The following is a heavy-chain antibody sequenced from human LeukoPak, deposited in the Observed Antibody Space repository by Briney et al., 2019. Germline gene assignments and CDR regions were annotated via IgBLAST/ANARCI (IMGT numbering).Heavy chain of an antibody. CDR3: ARDPSYGGTSVFAALPLGWFAP. D-gene: IGHD4-23*01. J-gene: IGHJ5*02. Sequence: ASVKVSCKASGGTFSSYAISWVRQAPGQGLEWMGGIIPIFGTANYAQKFQGRVTITTDESTSTAYMELSSRRSEDTAVYYCARDPSYGGTSVFAALPLGWFAPGGQGTLVTVSS. CDR2: IIPIFGTA. CDR1: GGTFSSYA. V-gene: IGHV1-69*05.